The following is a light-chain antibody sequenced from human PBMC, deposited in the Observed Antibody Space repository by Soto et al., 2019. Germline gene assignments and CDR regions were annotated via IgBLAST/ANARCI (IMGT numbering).Light chain of an antibody. CDR2: EVT. CDR1: SSDVGGYNY. CDR3: SSDTTNIILA. J-gene: IGLJ2*01. Sequence: QSALTQPASVSGSPGQSLTISCTGTSSDVGGYNYVSWYQQHPGKAPKLIIYEVTNRPSGFSNRFSGSKSGNTAYLTISGLQAEDEADYYGSSDTTNIILAFGGGTKLTVL. V-gene: IGLV2-14*01.